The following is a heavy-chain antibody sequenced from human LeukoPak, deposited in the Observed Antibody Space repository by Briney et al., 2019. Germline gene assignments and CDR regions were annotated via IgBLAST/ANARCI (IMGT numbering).Heavy chain of an antibody. V-gene: IGHV3-21*01. D-gene: IGHD6-19*01. CDR2: ISSSSSYI. CDR3: ARDRYSSGWAFDY. Sequence: PGGSLRLSCAASEFTFSSYTMNCVRQAPGKGLEWVSSISSSSSYIHYVDSVKGRFTISRDNAKNSLYLQMNSLRAEDTAVYYCARDRYSSGWAFDYWGQGTLVTVSS. J-gene: IGHJ4*02. CDR1: EFTFSSYT.